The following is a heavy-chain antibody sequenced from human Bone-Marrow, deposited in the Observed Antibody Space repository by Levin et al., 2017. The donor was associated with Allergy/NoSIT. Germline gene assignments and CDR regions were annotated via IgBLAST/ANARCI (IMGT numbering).Heavy chain of an antibody. J-gene: IGHJ6*02. D-gene: IGHD6-6*01. V-gene: IGHV3-9*01. Sequence: PGGSLRLSCAASGFTFDDYAMHWVRQTPGKGLEWVSAISWDSVSTGYADSVKGRFTISRDNAQNFLYLHMNSLSPEDTAVYYCAKDIIAARPYYGMDVWGQGTTVIVSS. CDR2: ISWDSVST. CDR3: AKDIIAARPYYGMDV. CDR1: GFTFDDYA.